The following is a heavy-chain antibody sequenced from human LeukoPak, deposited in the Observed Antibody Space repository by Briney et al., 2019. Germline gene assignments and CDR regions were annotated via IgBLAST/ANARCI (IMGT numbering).Heavy chain of an antibody. J-gene: IGHJ3*02. Sequence: GESLKISCKGSGYSFTSYWIGWVRQMPGKGLEWMGIIYPGDSDTRYSPSFQGQVTISADKSISTAYLQWSSLKASDTAIYYCARLHRLSSIAPANDAFDIWGQGTMVTVSS. D-gene: IGHD6-13*01. CDR1: GYSFTSYW. CDR2: IYPGDSDT. V-gene: IGHV5-51*01. CDR3: ARLHRLSSIAPANDAFDI.